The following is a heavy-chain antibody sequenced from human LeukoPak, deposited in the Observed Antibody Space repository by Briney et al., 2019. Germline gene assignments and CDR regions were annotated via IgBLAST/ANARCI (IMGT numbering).Heavy chain of an antibody. Sequence: GGSLRLSCVASGFTFSSHSMNWVRQAPGKGLEWVSAISGSGGSTYYADSVKGRFTISRDNSKNTLYLQMNSLRAEDTAVYFCAKDPYGSGKNWFDPWGQGTLVTVSS. D-gene: IGHD3-10*01. CDR3: AKDPYGSGKNWFDP. CDR2: ISGSGGST. CDR1: GFTFSSHS. J-gene: IGHJ5*02. V-gene: IGHV3-23*01.